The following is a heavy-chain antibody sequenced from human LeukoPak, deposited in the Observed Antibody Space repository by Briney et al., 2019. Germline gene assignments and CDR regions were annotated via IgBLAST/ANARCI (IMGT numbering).Heavy chain of an antibody. V-gene: IGHV3-21*04. Sequence: GGSLRLSCAASGFSFSIYSMNWVRQAPGKGLEWVSFISSAASYIYYADSVKGRFTISRDNAKNSLCLQMKSLRAEDTAVYYCAKFVNYGSYYYYYYIDVWGKGTTVTVSS. D-gene: IGHD3-10*01. J-gene: IGHJ6*03. CDR1: GFSFSIYS. CDR3: AKFVNYGSYYYYYYIDV. CDR2: ISSAASYI.